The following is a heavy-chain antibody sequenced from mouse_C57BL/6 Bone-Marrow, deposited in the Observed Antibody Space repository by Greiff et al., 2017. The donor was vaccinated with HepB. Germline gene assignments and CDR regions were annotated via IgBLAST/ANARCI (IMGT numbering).Heavy chain of an antibody. D-gene: IGHD1-1*01. V-gene: IGHV5-17*01. CDR1: GFTFSDYG. CDR2: ISSGSSTI. J-gene: IGHJ4*01. CDR3: ARFGTTVVARVPYAMDY. Sequence: EVKVVESGGGLVKPGGSLKLSCAASGFTFSDYGMHWVRQAPEKGLEWVAYISSGSSTIYYADTVKGRFTISRDNAKNTLFLQMTSLRSEDTAMYYCARFGTTVVARVPYAMDYWGQGTSVTVSS.